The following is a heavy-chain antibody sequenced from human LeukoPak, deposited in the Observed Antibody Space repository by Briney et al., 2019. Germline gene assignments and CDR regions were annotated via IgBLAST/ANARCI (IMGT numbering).Heavy chain of an antibody. V-gene: IGHV4-59*12. CDR2: IYYSGST. CDR1: GGSISSYY. J-gene: IGHJ6*03. CDR3: AREICTNGVCHKRRSYYMDV. D-gene: IGHD2-8*01. Sequence: SETLSLTCTVSGGSISSYYWSWIRQPPGKGLEWIGYIYYSGSTNYNPSLKSRVTISVDTSKNQFSLKLSSVTAADTAVYYCAREICTNGVCHKRRSYYMDVWGKGTTVTVSS.